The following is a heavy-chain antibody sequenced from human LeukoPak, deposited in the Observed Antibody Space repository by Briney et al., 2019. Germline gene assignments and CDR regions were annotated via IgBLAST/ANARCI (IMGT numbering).Heavy chain of an antibody. CDR3: GIFMDVVPGTMS. J-gene: IGHJ4*02. Sequence: PSETLSLTCGVYAVSLTNYFCHWIAQAPGKGLEWFGEISHGGITKHNPSLKSRITMSQDTSKRQFSLKMNSMTAADTGVYYCGIFMDVVPGTMSWGLGTLVTVSS. CDR1: AVSLTNYF. CDR2: ISHGGIT. D-gene: IGHD3-22*01. V-gene: IGHV4-34*01.